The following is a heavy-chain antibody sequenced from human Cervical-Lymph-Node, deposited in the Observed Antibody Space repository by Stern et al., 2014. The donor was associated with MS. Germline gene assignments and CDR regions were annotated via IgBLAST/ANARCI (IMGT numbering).Heavy chain of an antibody. CDR3: ARRQLPVAGYYFDY. Sequence: EVQLEESGVDVKKPGESLKISCKGSGYTFTAYWIAWVRQKPGKSLEWMGIVSPGDSDAKYSPSFQGQVTISVDKSISTTYLQWSSLKASDSAMYYCARRQLPVAGYYFDYWGQGTLVTVSS. D-gene: IGHD6-19*01. V-gene: IGHV5-51*03. J-gene: IGHJ4*02. CDR2: VSPGDSDA. CDR1: GYTFTAYW.